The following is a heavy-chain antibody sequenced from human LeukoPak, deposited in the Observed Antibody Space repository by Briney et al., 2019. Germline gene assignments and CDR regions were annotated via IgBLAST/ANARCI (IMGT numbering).Heavy chain of an antibody. Sequence: SETLSLTCTVSGGSISSGGYYWSWIRQHPGKGLEWIGYIYYSGSTYYNPSLKSRVTISVDTSKNQFSLKLSSVTAADTAVYYCARWGGSYYDYWGQGTLVTVSS. J-gene: IGHJ4*02. CDR2: IYYSGST. CDR1: GGSISSGGYY. V-gene: IGHV4-31*03. D-gene: IGHD1-26*01. CDR3: ARWGGSYYDY.